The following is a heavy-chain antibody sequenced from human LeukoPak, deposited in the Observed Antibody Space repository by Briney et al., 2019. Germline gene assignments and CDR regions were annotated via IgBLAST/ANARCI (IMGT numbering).Heavy chain of an antibody. Sequence: GGSLRLSCAASGFTFNNYAMNWVRQAPGKGLEWVSSISGSGGNTYYADSVKGRFTISRDNSKNTLYLQMNSLRAEDTAVYYCAKDAWDIVVVPAAKFDYWGQGTLVTVSS. D-gene: IGHD2-2*01. CDR3: AKDAWDIVVVPAAKFDY. V-gene: IGHV3-23*01. CDR1: GFTFNNYA. J-gene: IGHJ4*02. CDR2: ISGSGGNT.